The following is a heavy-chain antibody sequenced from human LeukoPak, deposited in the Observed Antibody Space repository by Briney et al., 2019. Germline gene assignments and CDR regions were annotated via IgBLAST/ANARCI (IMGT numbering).Heavy chain of an antibody. CDR2: IYPGDSDT. CDR3: ARVEAVAGSNWLDP. J-gene: IGHJ5*02. CDR1: GYSSTSYW. Sequence: GESLKISCNGSGYSSTSYWIGWVRHMPGKGLEWMGIIYPGDSDTRYRPSFQGQVTISADKSISTAYLQWSSLKASDTAMYYCARVEAVAGSNWLDPWGQGTLVTVSS. V-gene: IGHV5-51*01. D-gene: IGHD6-19*01.